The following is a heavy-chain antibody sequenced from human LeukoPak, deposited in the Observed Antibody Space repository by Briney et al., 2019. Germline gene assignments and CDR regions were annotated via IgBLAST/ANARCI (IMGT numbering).Heavy chain of an antibody. J-gene: IGHJ6*02. CDR1: EYTFSSYS. CDR3: ARGSCSSTSCFMDV. Sequence: SVKVSCKASEYTFSSYSIHWVRQAPGQRLEWMGWINAGKGNTKYSQKLQGRVTITGDTSASTAYMELSSLRSEDTAVYYCARGSCSSTSCFMDVWGQGTTVTVSS. CDR2: INAGKGNT. D-gene: IGHD2-2*01. V-gene: IGHV1-3*01.